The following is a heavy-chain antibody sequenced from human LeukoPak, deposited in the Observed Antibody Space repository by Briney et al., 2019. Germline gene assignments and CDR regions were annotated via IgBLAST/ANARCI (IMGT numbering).Heavy chain of an antibody. CDR3: AREAVLRFLEWQRFRGGLDY. CDR2: INHSGST. J-gene: IGHJ4*02. CDR1: GGSFSGYY. D-gene: IGHD3-3*01. Sequence: SETLSLTCAVYGGSFSGYYWSWIRQPPGKGLEWIGEINHSGSTNYNPSLKSRVTISVDTSKNQFSLKLSSVTAADTAVYYCAREAVLRFLEWQRFRGGLDYWGQGTLVTVSS. V-gene: IGHV4-34*01.